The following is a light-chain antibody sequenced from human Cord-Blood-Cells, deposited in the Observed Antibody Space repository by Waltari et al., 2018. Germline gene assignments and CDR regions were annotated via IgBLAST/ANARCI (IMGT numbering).Light chain of an antibody. Sequence: SYVLTQPPSVSVAPGQTARLTCGGNNIGSKSVHWYQQKPGQAPVLVVYDDRDRPSGIPGRFSGSNSGNTATLTISRVEAGDEADYYCQVWDSSSDHVVFGGGTKLTVL. J-gene: IGLJ2*01. V-gene: IGLV3-21*02. CDR3: QVWDSSSDHVV. CDR1: NIGSKS. CDR2: DDR.